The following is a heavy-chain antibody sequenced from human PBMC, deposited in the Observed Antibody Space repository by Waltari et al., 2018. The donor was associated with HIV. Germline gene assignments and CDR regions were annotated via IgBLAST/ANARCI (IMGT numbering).Heavy chain of an antibody. V-gene: IGHV1-69*08. CDR1: GGEFVSHS. Sequence: QVHLVQSGAEVKKPGSSVKVSCKASGGEFVSHSFNWVRQAPGQGLEWMGRSIPMFGTANYARKFQGRVTITADKSTTTAYMELNGLRIDDTAVYYCASARETMGVDFDSWGQGTLVTVS. D-gene: IGHD3-3*01. CDR3: ASARETMGVDFDS. J-gene: IGHJ5*01. CDR2: SIPMFGTA.